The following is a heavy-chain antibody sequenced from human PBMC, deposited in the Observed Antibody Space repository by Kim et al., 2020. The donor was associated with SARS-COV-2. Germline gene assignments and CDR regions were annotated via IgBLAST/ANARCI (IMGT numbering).Heavy chain of an antibody. Sequence: GGSLRLSCAASGFTFSSYWMSWVRQAPGKGLEWVANIKQDGSEKYYVDSVKGRFTISRDNAKNSLYLQMNSLRAEDTAVYYCVRVGDLWFGELLENYYYGMDVWGQGTTVTVSS. J-gene: IGHJ6*02. CDR1: GFTFSSYW. D-gene: IGHD3-10*01. CDR3: VRVGDLWFGELLENYYYGMDV. V-gene: IGHV3-7*01. CDR2: IKQDGSEK.